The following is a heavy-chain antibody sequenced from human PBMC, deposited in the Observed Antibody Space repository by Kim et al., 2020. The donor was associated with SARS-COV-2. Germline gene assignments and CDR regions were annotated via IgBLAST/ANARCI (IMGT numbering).Heavy chain of an antibody. CDR2: ISYDGSNK. CDR1: GFTFSSYA. Sequence: GGSLRLSCAASGFTFSSYAMHWVRQAPGKGLEWVAVISYDGSNKYYADSVKGRFTISRDNSKNTLYLQMNSLRAEDTAVYYCARVGEGFGESSAAYWGQGTLVTVSS. CDR3: ARVGEGFGESSAAY. J-gene: IGHJ4*02. D-gene: IGHD3-10*01. V-gene: IGHV3-30-3*01.